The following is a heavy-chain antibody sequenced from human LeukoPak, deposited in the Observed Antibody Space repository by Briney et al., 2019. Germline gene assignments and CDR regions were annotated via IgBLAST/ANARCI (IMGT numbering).Heavy chain of an antibody. CDR1: GFTFSSFA. CDR2: ISGSGGST. J-gene: IGHJ4*02. Sequence: GGSLRLSCAASGFTFSSFARSWVRQAPGKVLEWVSTISGSGGSTYYADSVKGRFTISRDNSKNTLYLQMNSLRAEDTAVYYCAKVFPYYDSSGRYFDYWGQGTLVTVSS. CDR3: AKVFPYYDSSGRYFDY. V-gene: IGHV3-23*01. D-gene: IGHD3-22*01.